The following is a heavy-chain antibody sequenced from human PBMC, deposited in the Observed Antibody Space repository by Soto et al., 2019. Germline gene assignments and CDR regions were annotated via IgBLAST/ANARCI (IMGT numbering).Heavy chain of an antibody. CDR2: IYYSGST. CDR1: GGSISSGDYY. J-gene: IGHJ4*02. CDR3: ARYTYYYDSSGPDY. Sequence: PSETLSLTCTVSGGSISSGDYYWSWIRQPPGKGLEWIGYIYYSGSTYYNPSLKSRVTISVDTSKNQFSLKLSSVTAADTAVYYCARYTYYYDSSGPDYWGQGTLVTV. D-gene: IGHD3-22*01. V-gene: IGHV4-30-4*01.